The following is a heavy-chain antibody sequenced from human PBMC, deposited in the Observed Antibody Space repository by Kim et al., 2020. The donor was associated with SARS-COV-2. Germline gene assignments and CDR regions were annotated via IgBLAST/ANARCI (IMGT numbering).Heavy chain of an antibody. J-gene: IGHJ6*02. V-gene: IGHV3-9*01. CDR3: AKDIAVAGDYYGMDV. D-gene: IGHD6-19*01. Sequence: AESGKGRFTISRDNAKNSLYLQMNSLRAEDTALYYCAKDIAVAGDYYGMDVWGQGTTVTVSS.